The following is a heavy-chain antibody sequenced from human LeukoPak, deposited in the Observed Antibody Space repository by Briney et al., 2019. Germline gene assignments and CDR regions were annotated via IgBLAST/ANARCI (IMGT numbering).Heavy chain of an antibody. D-gene: IGHD3-3*01. CDR3: ARESYYDFWSGYDYHYYYYMDV. CDR1: GFTFSSYS. Sequence: GGSLKLSCAASGFTFSSYSMNWVRQAPGKGLEWVSYISSSSSTIYYADSVNGRFTISRDNAKNSLYLQMNSLRAEDTAVYYCARESYYDFWSGYDYHYYYYMDVWGKGTTVTVSS. CDR2: ISSSSSTI. V-gene: IGHV3-48*01. J-gene: IGHJ6*03.